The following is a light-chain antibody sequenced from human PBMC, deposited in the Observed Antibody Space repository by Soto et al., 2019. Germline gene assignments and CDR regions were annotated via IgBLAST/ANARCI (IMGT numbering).Light chain of an antibody. CDR2: DTF. J-gene: IGKJ3*01. V-gene: IGKV3-11*01. Sequence: IVLTQSPATLSLSPGERATLSCRASQSIGTYLAWYQQRPGQAPRLLIYDTFHTATGIPARFSGSGAGTDFTLSSSNLWPEDFAVYYCQQRGSLFSFGPGTKVDFK. CDR3: QQRGSLFS. CDR1: QSIGTY.